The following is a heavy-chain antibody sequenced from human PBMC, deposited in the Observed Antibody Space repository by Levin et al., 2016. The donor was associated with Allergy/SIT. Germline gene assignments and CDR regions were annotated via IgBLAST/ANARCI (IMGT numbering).Heavy chain of an antibody. CDR2: ISSSSSYI. D-gene: IGHD4-23*01. CDR1: GFTFSSYS. CDR3: AKSGGRFPTYFDY. Sequence: GGSLRLSCAASGFTFSSYSMNWVRQAPGKGLEWVSSISSSSSYIYYADSVKGRFTISRDNAKNSLYLQMNSLRAEDTAVYYCAKSGGRFPTYFDYWGQGTLVTVSS. J-gene: IGHJ4*02. V-gene: IGHV3-21*04.